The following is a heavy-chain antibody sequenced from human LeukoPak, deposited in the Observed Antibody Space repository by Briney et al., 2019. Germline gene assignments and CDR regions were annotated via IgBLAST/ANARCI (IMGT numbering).Heavy chain of an antibody. CDR3: AGAREGVFDL. J-gene: IGHJ3*01. CDR2: NRNSGRTI. Sequence: GGSLRLSCAASGFTFSDYYMSWVRQAPGKGLGVFSYNRNSGRTIYYADSRKGRCTNSRDNAKNSVDLQKNCLRGGVSAVYFCAGAREGVFDLWRQKTIVTV. V-gene: IGHV3-11*04. D-gene: IGHD1-26*01. CDR1: GFTFSDYY.